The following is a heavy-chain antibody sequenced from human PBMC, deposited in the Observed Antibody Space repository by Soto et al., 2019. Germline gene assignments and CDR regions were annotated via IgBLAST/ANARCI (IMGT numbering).Heavy chain of an antibody. Sequence: QVQLVKSGAEVKKPGASVKVSCKASGYSFTSYGISWVRQAPEQGLEWMGWISAYNGNTKYVQKFQGRVTMTTDTSTSTAYMELRSLRSDDTAVYYCARDAAAGLNDYWGQGTLVTVSS. V-gene: IGHV1-18*01. J-gene: IGHJ4*02. D-gene: IGHD6-13*01. CDR3: ARDAAAGLNDY. CDR1: GYSFTSYG. CDR2: ISAYNGNT.